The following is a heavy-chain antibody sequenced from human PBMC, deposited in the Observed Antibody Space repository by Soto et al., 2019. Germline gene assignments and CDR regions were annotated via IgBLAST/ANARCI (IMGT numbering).Heavy chain of an antibody. Sequence: QENLVESGGGVVQPGRSLRLSCVASGLTFSTHGMHWVRQSPGKGLDWEGAIWSDGSNKYYADSVKGRFTISRDNTKNTLYLEMDSLRAEDTAVYYCARDRANYDNSGYPWFFDLWGPGTLVTVSS. J-gene: IGHJ2*01. CDR2: IWSDGSNK. CDR1: GLTFSTHG. D-gene: IGHD3-22*01. CDR3: ARDRANYDNSGYPWFFDL. V-gene: IGHV3-33*01.